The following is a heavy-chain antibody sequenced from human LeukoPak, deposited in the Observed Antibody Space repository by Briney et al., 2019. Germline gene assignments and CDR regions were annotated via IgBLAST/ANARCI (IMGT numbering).Heavy chain of an antibody. D-gene: IGHD3-3*01. J-gene: IGHJ4*02. CDR2: INPSGGST. V-gene: IGHV1-46*01. CDR1: GYTFTSYY. Sequence: ASVKVSCKASGYTFTSYYMHWVRQAPGQGLEWMGIINPSGGSTSYAQKFQGRVTMTRDMSTSTVYKELSSLRSEDTAVYYCARAVGGGDYFDYWGQGTLVTVSS. CDR3: ARAVGGGDYFDY.